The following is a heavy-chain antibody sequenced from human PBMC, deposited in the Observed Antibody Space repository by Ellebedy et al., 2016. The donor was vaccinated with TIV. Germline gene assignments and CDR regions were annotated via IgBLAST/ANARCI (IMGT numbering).Heavy chain of an antibody. J-gene: IGHJ4*02. Sequence: GESLKISCAASGFTFSSYAMHWVRQAPGKGLEWVANIKQDGSEKYYVDSVKGRFTTSRDNAKNLLYLQMNSLRVEDTAVYYCARARIDYWGQGTLVSVSS. CDR1: GFTFSSYA. CDR2: IKQDGSEK. CDR3: ARARIDY. V-gene: IGHV3-7*04.